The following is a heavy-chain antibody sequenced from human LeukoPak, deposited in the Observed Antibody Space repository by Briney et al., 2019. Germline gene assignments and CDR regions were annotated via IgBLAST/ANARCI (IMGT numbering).Heavy chain of an antibody. CDR1: GDSVSSNTAS. D-gene: IGHD7-27*01. V-gene: IGHV6-1*01. CDR2: TYYRSKWYN. Sequence: QTPSLTCAIPGDSVSSNTASSNWIRHPPSRCLECLVRTYYRSKWYNNYAVSVKSRISINPDTSKNQFSLQLKSVTPEDTAVYYCAREQTGDQNFDYWGQGTLVTVSS. CDR3: AREQTGDQNFDY. J-gene: IGHJ4*02.